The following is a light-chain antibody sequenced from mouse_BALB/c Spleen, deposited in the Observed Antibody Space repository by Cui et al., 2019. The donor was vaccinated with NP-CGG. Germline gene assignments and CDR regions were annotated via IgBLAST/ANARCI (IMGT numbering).Light chain of an antibody. CDR1: TGAVTTSNY. J-gene: IGLJ1*01. CDR3: ALWYSNHWV. V-gene: IGLV1*01. Sequence: QAVVTQEYALTTSPGEIVTLTCRSSTGAVTTSNYANWVQEKPDHLFTGLIGGTKNRIPGVPARFSGSLIGDKAALTITGAQTEDEAIYFCALWYSNHWVFGGGTKLTVL. CDR2: GTK.